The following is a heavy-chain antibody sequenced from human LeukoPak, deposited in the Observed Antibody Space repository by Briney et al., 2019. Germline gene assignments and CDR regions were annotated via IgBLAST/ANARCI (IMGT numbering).Heavy chain of an antibody. CDR1: GFTFSTYP. CDR3: ARLNLGYGYFLEATKHDY. CDR2: ISYDDGNNK. J-gene: IGHJ4*02. D-gene: IGHD5-18*01. V-gene: IGHV3-30-3*01. Sequence: GGSLRLSCAASGFTFSTYPMHWVRQAPGKGLEWVAVISYDDGNNKYYADSVKGRFTISRDNSKNTLYLQMNSLRAEDTAVYYCARLNLGYGYFLEATKHDYWGQGTLVTVSS.